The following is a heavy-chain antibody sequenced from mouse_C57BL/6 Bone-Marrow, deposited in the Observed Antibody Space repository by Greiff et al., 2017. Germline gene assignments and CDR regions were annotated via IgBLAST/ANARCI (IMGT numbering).Heavy chain of an antibody. CDR1: GFSLTSYG. Sequence: VQLQQSGPGLVQPSQSLSITCTATGFSLTSYGVHWVRQSPGKGLEWLGVIWSGGSTAYNAAFISRLSISKDKSKSQFFFKMNSLQADDTAIYYCSRKRYDYYAMDYWGQGTSVTVSS. CDR3: SRKRYDYYAMDY. J-gene: IGHJ4*01. V-gene: IGHV2-2*01. CDR2: IWSGGST.